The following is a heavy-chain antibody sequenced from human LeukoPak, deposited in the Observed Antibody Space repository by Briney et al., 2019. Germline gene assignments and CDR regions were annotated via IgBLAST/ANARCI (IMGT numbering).Heavy chain of an antibody. CDR1: GFTFSSYA. CDR2: ISGSGGST. D-gene: IGHD2-15*01. CDR3: AKVGVVVVAAKGLDY. V-gene: IGHV3-23*01. Sequence: GGSLRLSXAASGFTFSSYAMSWVRQAPGKGREWVSAISGSGGSTYYADSLKGRFTISRDNSKNTLYLQMNSLRAEDTAVYYCAKVGVVVVAAKGLDYWGQGTLVTVSS. J-gene: IGHJ4*02.